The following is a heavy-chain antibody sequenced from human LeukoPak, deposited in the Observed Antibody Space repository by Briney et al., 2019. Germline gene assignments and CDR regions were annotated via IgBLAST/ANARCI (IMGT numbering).Heavy chain of an antibody. CDR3: ARESRYGYNLGSSDY. J-gene: IGHJ4*02. D-gene: IGHD5-24*01. V-gene: IGHV5-51*01. CDR2: IYPGDSDT. CDR1: GYSFTSYW. Sequence: GESLKISCKGSGYSFTSYWIGWVRQMPGKGLEWMGIIYPGDSDTRYSPSFQGQVTISADKSISTAYLQWSSLRASDTAMYHCARESRYGYNLGSSDYWGQGTLVTVSS.